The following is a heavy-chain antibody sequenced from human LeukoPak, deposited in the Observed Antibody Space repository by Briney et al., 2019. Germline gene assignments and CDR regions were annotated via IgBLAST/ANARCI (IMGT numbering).Heavy chain of an antibody. CDR3: ARVSGARYCSSTSCYGNRFNGMDV. Sequence: SETLSLTCAVYGGSFSGYYWSWIHQPPGKGLEWIGEINHSGSTNYNPSLKSRVTISVDTSKNQFSLKLSSVTAADTAVYYCARVSGARYCSSTSCYGNRFNGMDVWGQRTTVTVSS. CDR1: GGSFSGYY. CDR2: INHSGST. D-gene: IGHD2-2*01. V-gene: IGHV4-34*01. J-gene: IGHJ6*02.